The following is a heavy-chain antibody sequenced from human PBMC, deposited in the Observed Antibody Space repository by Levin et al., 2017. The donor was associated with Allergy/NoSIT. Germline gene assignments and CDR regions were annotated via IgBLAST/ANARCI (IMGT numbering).Heavy chain of an antibody. CDR1: GYTFIAYY. D-gene: IGHD5-18*01. J-gene: IGHJ3*02. Sequence: GESLKISCKTSGYTFIAYYMHWVRLVPGQGLECMGWINPNSGGTKYEQNFQGRVTMTRDTSIRTAYMELSRLTSDDTAMYYCARDVDTSRKDAFDIWGQGTMVTVSS. V-gene: IGHV1-2*02. CDR2: INPNSGGT. CDR3: ARDVDTSRKDAFDI.